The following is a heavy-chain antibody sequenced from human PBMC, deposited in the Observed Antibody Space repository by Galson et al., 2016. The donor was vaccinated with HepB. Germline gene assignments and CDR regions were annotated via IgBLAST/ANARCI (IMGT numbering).Heavy chain of an antibody. Sequence: SVKVSCKASGHTFINYGISWVRQAPGQGLEWMGWISVDIGNTNYAQKLQDRVTMTTDTSTSTAYMELRSLRSDDTAVYYCARESLYCSGGNCYSPLGDYWGQGTLVTVSS. D-gene: IGHD2-15*01. CDR3: ARESLYCSGGNCYSPLGDY. J-gene: IGHJ4*02. CDR2: ISVDIGNT. CDR1: GHTFINYG. V-gene: IGHV1-18*04.